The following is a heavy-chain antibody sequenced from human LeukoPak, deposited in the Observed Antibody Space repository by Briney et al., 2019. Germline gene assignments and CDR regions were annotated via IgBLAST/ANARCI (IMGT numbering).Heavy chain of an antibody. V-gene: IGHV1-69*05. CDR3: ARDMGESGITGTTVWFDP. J-gene: IGHJ5*02. D-gene: IGHD1-7*01. Sequence: SVKVSCKASGYTFTSYDINWVRQATGQGLEWMGWIIPIFGTANYAQKFQGRVTITTDESTSTAYMELSSLRSEDTAVYYCARDMGESGITGTTVWFDPWGRGTLVTVSS. CDR2: IIPIFGTA. CDR1: GYTFTSYD.